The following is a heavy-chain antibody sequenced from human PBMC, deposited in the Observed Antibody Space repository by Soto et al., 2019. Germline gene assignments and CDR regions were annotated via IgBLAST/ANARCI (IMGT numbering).Heavy chain of an antibody. CDR3: VRDVSVSSGSFVGY. J-gene: IGHJ4*02. Sequence: QVQLVQSGPELKKPGAAVRVSCKASGYTFDSYGLSWVRQAPGQGLEWMGWISTYTGNTDYPQRFQGRVTMDTDTSTSTAYLDLRSLTSDDTAVYYCVRDVSVSSGSFVGYWGQGTLVTVSS. D-gene: IGHD1-26*01. V-gene: IGHV1-18*01. CDR2: ISTYTGNT. CDR1: GYTFDSYG.